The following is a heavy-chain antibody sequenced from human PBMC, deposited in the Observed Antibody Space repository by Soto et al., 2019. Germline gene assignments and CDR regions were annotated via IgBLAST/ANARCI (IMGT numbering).Heavy chain of an antibody. CDR1: GFTFTSSA. CDR2: IVVGSGNT. V-gene: IGHV1-58*01. D-gene: IGHD3-22*01. Sequence: GASGKVSCKASGFTFTSSAVQWVRQARGQRLEWIGWIVVGSGNTNYAQKFQERVTITRDMSTSTAYMELSSLRSEDTAVYYCAAVQGYYYDSSGYHDDYWGQGTLVTVSS. J-gene: IGHJ4*02. CDR3: AAVQGYYYDSSGYHDDY.